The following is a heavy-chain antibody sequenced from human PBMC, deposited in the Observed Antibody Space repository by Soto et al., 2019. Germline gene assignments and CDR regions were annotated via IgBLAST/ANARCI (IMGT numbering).Heavy chain of an antibody. D-gene: IGHD3-16*01. J-gene: IGHJ6*02. CDR1: GFTFSSYA. Sequence: QLLESGGGLVQPGGSLRLSCAASGFTFSSYAVTWVRQAPGKGLEWVSTIRGSGGSTYYADSVKGRFTISRDNSQNTVYLLMNSLRAEDPAVYYCAKERFEGGSNGLDVWGQGTTVSVSS. CDR2: IRGSGGST. CDR3: AKERFEGGSNGLDV. V-gene: IGHV3-23*01.